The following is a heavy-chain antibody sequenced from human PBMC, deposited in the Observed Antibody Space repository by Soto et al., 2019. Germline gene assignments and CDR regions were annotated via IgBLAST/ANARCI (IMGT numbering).Heavy chain of an antibody. V-gene: IGHV3-21*01. Sequence: GGSLRLSCAASGFTFSSYSMNWVRQAPGKGLEWVSSISSSSYIYYADSVKGRFTISRDNAKNSLYLQMNSLRAEDTAVYYCARDYYDYIWGSYRPLHDAFDIWGQGTMVTVSS. D-gene: IGHD3-16*02. CDR3: ARDYYDYIWGSYRPLHDAFDI. CDR1: GFTFSSYS. CDR2: ISSSSYI. J-gene: IGHJ3*02.